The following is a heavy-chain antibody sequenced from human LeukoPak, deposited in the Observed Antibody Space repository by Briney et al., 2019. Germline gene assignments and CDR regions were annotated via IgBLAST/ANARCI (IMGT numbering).Heavy chain of an antibody. D-gene: IGHD2-15*01. V-gene: IGHV5-51*01. J-gene: IGHJ4*02. CDR3: ARLSPHCIGGTCYYYFDY. CDR1: GYDFIDFW. Sequence: GESLKISCKGSGYDFIDFWIAWVRHMPGKGLEWMGIIYPGDSDTRYSPSFQGQVTMSADKSISTAYLQWSSLKASDAAIYYCARLSPHCIGGTCYYYFDYWGQGTLVTVSS. CDR2: IYPGDSDT.